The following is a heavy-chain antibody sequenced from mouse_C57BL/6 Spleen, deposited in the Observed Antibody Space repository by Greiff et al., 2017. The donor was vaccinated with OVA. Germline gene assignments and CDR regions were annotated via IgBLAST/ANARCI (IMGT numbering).Heavy chain of an antibody. CDR2: IDPSDSYT. CDR3: GRENLGYDGYPYAMDY. J-gene: IGHJ4*01. D-gene: IGHD2-3*01. V-gene: IGHV1-59*01. CDR1: GYTFTSYW. Sequence: QVQLQQPGAELVRPGTSVKLSCKASGYTFTSYWMHWVKQRPGQGLEWIGVIDPSDSYTNYNQKFKGKATLTVDTSSSTAYLQRSSLTSEDSAVYYCGRENLGYDGYPYAMDYWGQGTSVTVSS.